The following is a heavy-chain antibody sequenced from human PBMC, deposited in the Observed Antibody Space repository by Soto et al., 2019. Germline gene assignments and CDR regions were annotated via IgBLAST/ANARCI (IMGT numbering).Heavy chain of an antibody. CDR2: INSDGSIT. J-gene: IGHJ3*02. CDR3: ARDLENCGGECSSAFDI. CDR1: GFIFRTYW. D-gene: IGHD2-21*01. V-gene: IGHV3-74*01. Sequence: GGSLRLSCAASGFIFRTYWMQWVRQVPGKEPVWVSRINSDGSITTYADSVKGRFTISRDNAKKTLYLQMNSLTAADTAVYYCARDLENCGGECSSAFDIWGQGTMVTVSS.